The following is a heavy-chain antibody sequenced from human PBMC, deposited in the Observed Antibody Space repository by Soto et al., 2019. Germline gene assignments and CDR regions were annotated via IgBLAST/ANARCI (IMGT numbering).Heavy chain of an antibody. CDR1: GFSLTTSGVG. Sequence: QITLKESGPTLVKPTQTLTLTCTFSGFSLTTSGVGVGWIRQPPGKALEWLALIYWNDDKRYSPSLKSRITITKNTAKFRVVLAMTNMDPVDRATYSCEHHTLSSAPSWFDPWCLGTLVTVS. CDR3: EHHTLSSAPSWFDP. V-gene: IGHV2-5*01. CDR2: IYWNDDK. D-gene: IGHD2-2*02. J-gene: IGHJ5*02.